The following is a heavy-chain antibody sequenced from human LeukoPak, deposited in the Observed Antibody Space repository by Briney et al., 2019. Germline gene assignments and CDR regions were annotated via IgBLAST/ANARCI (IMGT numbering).Heavy chain of an antibody. CDR1: GYTFTSYG. V-gene: IGHV1-18*01. CDR2: ISAYNGNT. J-gene: IGHJ4*02. D-gene: IGHD6-19*01. Sequence: ASVTVSFKASGYTFTSYGISWARQAPGQGLEWMGWISAYNGNTNYAQKLQGRVTMTTDTSTSTAYMELRSLRSDDTAVYYCARPFSSGWPFDYWGQGTLVTVSS. CDR3: ARPFSSGWPFDY.